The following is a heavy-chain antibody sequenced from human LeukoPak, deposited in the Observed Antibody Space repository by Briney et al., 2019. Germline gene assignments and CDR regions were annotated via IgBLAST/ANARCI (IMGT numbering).Heavy chain of an antibody. V-gene: IGHV3-21*01. J-gene: IGHJ4*02. CDR1: AFTVSSNY. Sequence: PGGSLRLSCAASAFTVSSNYMNWVRQAPGKGLEWVSSINTNSRYMYYAGSVKGRFTISRDNAKNSLYLQMNSLRAEDTALYYCARESPDLFDYWGQGTLVTVSS. D-gene: IGHD1-14*01. CDR2: INTNSRYM. CDR3: ARESPDLFDY.